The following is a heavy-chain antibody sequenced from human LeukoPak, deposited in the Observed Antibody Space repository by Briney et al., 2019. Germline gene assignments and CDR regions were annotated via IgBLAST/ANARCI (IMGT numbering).Heavy chain of an antibody. Sequence: SQTLSLTCAISGDSVSINRDTLNWIRQSPSKGLEWLGRTYYKAKNYNDYAVAEKSLITINPDTSKNEFPLHLNSGSLEDTDVYYCASSLRGWNGLESWGQGTLVTVSS. D-gene: IGHD1-1*01. CDR2: TYYKAKNYN. CDR3: ASSLRGWNGLES. V-gene: IGHV6-1*01. J-gene: IGHJ4*02. CDR1: GDSVSINRDT.